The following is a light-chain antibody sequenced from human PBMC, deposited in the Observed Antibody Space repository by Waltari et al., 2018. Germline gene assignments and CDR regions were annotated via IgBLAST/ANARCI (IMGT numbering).Light chain of an antibody. Sequence: DIQLTQSPSSLYESVGNRVTVHCRASQHVGTYLNWYQQQTGKAPKLLIYAASSLNTGVPSRFSGSGSGTEFSLTISSLQPEDFATYYCQQGYNSPPTFGQGTKLESK. CDR2: AAS. CDR1: QHVGTY. V-gene: IGKV1-39*01. J-gene: IGKJ2*01. CDR3: QQGYNSPPT.